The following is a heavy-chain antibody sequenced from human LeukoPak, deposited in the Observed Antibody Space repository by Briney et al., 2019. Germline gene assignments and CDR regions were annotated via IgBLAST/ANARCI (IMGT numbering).Heavy chain of an antibody. V-gene: IGHV3-48*01. CDR3: ARWFGGGEVDAFDI. Sequence: GGSLRLSCAASGFTFSSYSMNWVRQAPGKGLEWVSYISSSSSTIYYADSVKGRFTISRDNAKNSLYLQMNSLRAEDTAVYYCARWFGGGEVDAFDIWGQGTMVTVSS. D-gene: IGHD3-10*01. CDR2: ISSSSSTI. J-gene: IGHJ3*02. CDR1: GFTFSSYS.